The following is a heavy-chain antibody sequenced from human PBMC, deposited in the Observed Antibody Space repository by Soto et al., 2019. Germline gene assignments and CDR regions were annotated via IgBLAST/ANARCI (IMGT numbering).Heavy chain of an antibody. CDR3: ARQTTYSSSWYDY. Sequence: QVQLQESGPGLVKPSETLSLTCTVSGGSISNYYWTWIRQPAGKGLEWIGRIYTSGSTNYNPSLTSRVPRSVDTSKNQFSLKLSSVTAADTALYYCARQTTYSSSWYDYWGHGTLVTVSS. CDR2: IYTSGST. CDR1: GGSISNYY. D-gene: IGHD6-13*01. V-gene: IGHV4-4*07. J-gene: IGHJ5*01.